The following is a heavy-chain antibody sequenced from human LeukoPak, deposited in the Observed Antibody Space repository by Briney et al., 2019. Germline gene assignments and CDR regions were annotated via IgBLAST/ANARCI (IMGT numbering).Heavy chain of an antibody. Sequence: ASVKVSCKASGYTFTSYAMHWVRQAPGQRLEWMGWINAGNGNTKYSQKFQGRVTITRDTSASTAYMELSSLRSEDTAVYYCARGRYRGATTEPEPRTFDPRGQGTLVTVSS. J-gene: IGHJ5*02. CDR1: GYTFTSYA. CDR2: INAGNGNT. D-gene: IGHD1-26*01. V-gene: IGHV1-3*01. CDR3: ARGRYRGATTEPEPRTFDP.